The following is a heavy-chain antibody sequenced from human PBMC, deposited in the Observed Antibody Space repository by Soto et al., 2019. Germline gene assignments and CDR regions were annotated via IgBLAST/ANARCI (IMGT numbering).Heavy chain of an antibody. CDR2: IWYDGSKK. J-gene: IGHJ4*02. Sequence: QVQLVESGGGVVQPGRSLRLSCAASGFTFSSYGMHWVRQAPGKGLEWVAVIWYDGSKKYYADSVKGRFTISRDNSKNTLYLQMNSLRAEDTAVYYCAREGVVAATLDYWGQGTLVTVSS. CDR3: AREGVVAATLDY. CDR1: GFTFSSYG. V-gene: IGHV3-33*01. D-gene: IGHD2-15*01.